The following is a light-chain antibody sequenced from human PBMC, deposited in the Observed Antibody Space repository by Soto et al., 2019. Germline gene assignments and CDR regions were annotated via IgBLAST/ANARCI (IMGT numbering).Light chain of an antibody. Sequence: GDRVTITCRASQSISSWLAWYQQKPGKAPKLLIYDASSLESGVPSRFSGSGSGTEFTLTISSLQPDDFATYYCQQYNSYSGTFGQGTKVELK. CDR1: QSISSW. V-gene: IGKV1-5*01. CDR3: QQYNSYSGT. CDR2: DAS. J-gene: IGKJ1*01.